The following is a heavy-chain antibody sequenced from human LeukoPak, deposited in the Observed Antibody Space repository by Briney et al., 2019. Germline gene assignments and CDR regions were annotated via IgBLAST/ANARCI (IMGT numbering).Heavy chain of an antibody. CDR3: ASYYYDSSGYLIDY. CDR1: GGSISSYY. D-gene: IGHD3-22*01. CDR2: IYYGGST. J-gene: IGHJ4*02. Sequence: SETLSLTCSVSGGSISSYYWSWIRQPPGKGLEWIGYIYYGGSTNYNPSLKSRVTISVDTSKNQFSLKLSSVTAADTAVYYCASYYYDSSGYLIDYWGQGTLVTVSS. V-gene: IGHV4-59*01.